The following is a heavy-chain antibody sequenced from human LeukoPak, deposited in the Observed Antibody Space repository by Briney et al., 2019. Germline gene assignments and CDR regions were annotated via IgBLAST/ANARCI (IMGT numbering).Heavy chain of an antibody. Sequence: VSLTLSCAASRFTFNTLRMHRLRHAPGEGGVGVTRVNSDGSSTSYTVSVKGRFTISTDNTKNTLSLQINSLGAEDTTVYYCAIRDYSHSDYWGQGSLVTVSS. CDR3: AIRDYSHSDY. D-gene: IGHD4-11*01. V-gene: IGHV3-74*01. CDR1: RFTFNTLR. J-gene: IGHJ4*02. CDR2: VNSDGSST.